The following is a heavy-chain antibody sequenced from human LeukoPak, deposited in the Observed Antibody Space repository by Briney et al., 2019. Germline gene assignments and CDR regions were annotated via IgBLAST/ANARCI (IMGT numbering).Heavy chain of an antibody. CDR1: GFTFSSYA. J-gene: IGHJ4*02. CDR3: AKNPYYDFWSGYEYFDY. CDR2: ISGSGGST. Sequence: GRSLRLTCAASGFTFSSYAMSWVRQAPGKGLEWVSGISGSGGSTYYADSVKGRFTISRDNSKNTLFLQMNSLRAEDTAVYYCAKNPYYDFWSGYEYFDYWGQGTLVTVSS. V-gene: IGHV3-23*01. D-gene: IGHD3-3*01.